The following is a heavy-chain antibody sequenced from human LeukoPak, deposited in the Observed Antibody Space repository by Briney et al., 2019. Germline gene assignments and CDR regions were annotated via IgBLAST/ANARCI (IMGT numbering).Heavy chain of an antibody. CDR3: AREWLLPYYYGSSGSGFDP. D-gene: IGHD3-10*01. CDR2: IYYSGST. Sequence: SETLSLTCTVSGGSISSYYWSWIRQPPGKGLEWIGYIYYSGSTNYNPSLKSRVTISLDTSKNQFSLKLSSVTAADTAVYYCAREWLLPYYYGSSGSGFDPWGQGTLVTVSS. V-gene: IGHV4-59*12. CDR1: GGSISSYY. J-gene: IGHJ5*02.